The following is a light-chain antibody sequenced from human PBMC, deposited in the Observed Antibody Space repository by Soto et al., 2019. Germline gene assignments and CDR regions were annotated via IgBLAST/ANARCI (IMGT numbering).Light chain of an antibody. V-gene: IGKV3-20*01. J-gene: IGKJ3*01. CDR3: QQYGSSPFA. CDR1: QSVSSSY. Sequence: EIVLTPSPCTLSLSPGERATLSCRARQSVSSSYLAWYQQKPGQAPRLLIYGASSRATGIPDRFSGSGSGTDFTLTISRLEPEDFAVYYCQQYGSSPFAFGPGTKVDIK. CDR2: GAS.